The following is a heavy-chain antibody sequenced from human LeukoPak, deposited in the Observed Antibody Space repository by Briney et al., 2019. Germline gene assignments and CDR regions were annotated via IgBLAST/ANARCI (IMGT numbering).Heavy chain of an antibody. V-gene: IGHV1-69*05. CDR1: GGTFSSYA. J-gene: IGHJ4*02. Sequence: GASVKVSCEASGGTFSSYAISWVRQAPGQGLEWMGRIIPIFGTANYAQKFQGRVTITTDESTSTAYMELSSLRSEDTAVYYCARDKSSSWPFDYWGQGTLVTVSS. CDR3: ARDKSSSWPFDY. CDR2: IIPIFGTA. D-gene: IGHD6-13*01.